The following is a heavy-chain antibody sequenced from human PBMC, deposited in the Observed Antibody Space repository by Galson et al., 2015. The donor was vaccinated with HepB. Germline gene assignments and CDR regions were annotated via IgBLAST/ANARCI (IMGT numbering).Heavy chain of an antibody. CDR1: GGSFSGYY. CDR2: INHSGST. Sequence: SETLSLTCAVYGGSFSGYYWSWIRQPPGKGLEWIGEINHSGSTNYNPSLKSRVTISVDTSKNQFSLKLSSVTAADTAVYYCARFRQWELLFDPWGQGALVTASS. D-gene: IGHD1-26*01. J-gene: IGHJ5*02. V-gene: IGHV4-34*01. CDR3: ARFRQWELLFDP.